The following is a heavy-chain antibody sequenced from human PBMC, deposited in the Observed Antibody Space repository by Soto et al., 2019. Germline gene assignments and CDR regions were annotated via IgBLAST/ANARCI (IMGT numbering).Heavy chain of an antibody. CDR1: GFTFSSYS. CDR2: ISSSSSTI. CDR3: ARDRIAAAGHYGMGV. V-gene: IGHV3-48*02. J-gene: IGHJ6*04. Sequence: GGSLRLSCAASGFTFSSYSMNWVRQAPGKGLEWVSYISSSSSTIYYADSVKGRFTISRDNAKNSLYLQMNSLRDEDMALYYCARDRIAAAGHYGMGVWGKGTTVTVSS. D-gene: IGHD6-13*01.